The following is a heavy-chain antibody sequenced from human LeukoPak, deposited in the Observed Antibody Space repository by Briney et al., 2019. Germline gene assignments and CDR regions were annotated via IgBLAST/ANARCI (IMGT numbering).Heavy chain of an antibody. V-gene: IGHV3-11*04. J-gene: IGHJ4*02. CDR2: ISSSGSTI. Sequence: GGSLRLSCAASGFTFSDYYMSWIRQAPGKGLEWVSCISSSGSTIYYADSVKGRFTISRDNAKNSLYLQMNSLRAEDTAVYYCARGQSNYYDSSGPVDYWGQGTLVTVSS. D-gene: IGHD3-22*01. CDR3: ARGQSNYYDSSGPVDY. CDR1: GFTFSDYY.